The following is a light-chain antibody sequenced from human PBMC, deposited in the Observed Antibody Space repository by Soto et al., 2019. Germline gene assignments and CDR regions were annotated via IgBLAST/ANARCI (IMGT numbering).Light chain of an antibody. CDR1: QSISSY. V-gene: IGKV1-39*01. J-gene: IGKJ5*01. Sequence: DIQMTQSPSSLSASVGDRVTITCRASQSISSYLNWYQQKPGKAPKLLIYAASSLHTGVPPRFSGCGSGTAFSLTIRSLQPEDFATYFCQQANSYPITFGQGTRLEIK. CDR3: QQANSYPIT. CDR2: AAS.